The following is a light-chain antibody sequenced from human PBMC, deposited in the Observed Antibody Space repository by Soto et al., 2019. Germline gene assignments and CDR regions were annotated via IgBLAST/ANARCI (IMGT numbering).Light chain of an antibody. CDR2: GAS. J-gene: IGKJ3*01. CDR1: QSVSSSY. Sequence: EIVLTKSPGTLSLSPGERATLSCRASQSVSSSYLAWYQQTPGQAPRLLIYGASSRATVISERSSGSGSGTDFALTISRLEPEFCGGEYCHQYVSHLTFDPETKVDIK. V-gene: IGKV3-20*01. CDR3: HQYVSHLT.